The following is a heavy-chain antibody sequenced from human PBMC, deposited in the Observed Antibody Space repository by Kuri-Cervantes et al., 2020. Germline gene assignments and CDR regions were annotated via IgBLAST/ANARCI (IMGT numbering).Heavy chain of an antibody. V-gene: IGHV3-21*01. J-gene: IGHJ4*02. CDR3: AKDLGSGSSFY. CDR2: ISGGSSFI. D-gene: IGHD3-10*01. Sequence: GESLKISCAASGFSFSDYNMNWVRQAPGRGLEWVSSISGGSSFIDYTDSVKGRFTVSRDNAKESLYLQMNSLRAEDTAVYYCAKDLGSGSSFYWGQGTLVTVSS. CDR1: GFSFSDYN.